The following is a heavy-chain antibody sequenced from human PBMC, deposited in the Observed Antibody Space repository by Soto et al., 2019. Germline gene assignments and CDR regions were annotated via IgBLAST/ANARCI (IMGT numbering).Heavy chain of an antibody. Sequence: EVQVVESGGGLIQPGGSLRLSCAASGFVVSETYMSWVRQAPGRGLQWVSFTYSGGSIYYADSVKGRFTISRDSSRNTLYLQMNSLRVEDTSVYYCARDWGGGSCYPALGAWGQGTLVTVSS. D-gene: IGHD2-15*01. CDR1: GFVVSETY. CDR2: TYSGGSI. V-gene: IGHV3-53*01. CDR3: ARDWGGGSCYPALGA. J-gene: IGHJ5*02.